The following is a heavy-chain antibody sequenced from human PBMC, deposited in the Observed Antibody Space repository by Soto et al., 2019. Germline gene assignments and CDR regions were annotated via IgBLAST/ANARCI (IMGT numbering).Heavy chain of an antibody. CDR1: GFTFSSYE. CDR2: ISSSGSTI. D-gene: IGHD1-26*01. CDR3: ARDASGSYFFAFDI. Sequence: PGGSLRLSCAASGFTFSSYEMNWVRQAPGKGLEWVSYISSSGSTIYYADSVKGRFTISRDNAKNSLYLQMNSLRAEDTAVYYCARDASGSYFFAFDIWGQGTMVTVSS. J-gene: IGHJ3*02. V-gene: IGHV3-48*03.